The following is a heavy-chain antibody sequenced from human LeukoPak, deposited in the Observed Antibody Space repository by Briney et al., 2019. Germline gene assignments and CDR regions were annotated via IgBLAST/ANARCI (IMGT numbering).Heavy chain of an antibody. CDR1: GFTFSSYA. Sequence: PGGSLRLSCAASGFTFSSYAMSWVRQAPGKGLEWVSSISSSSSYIYYADSVKGRFTISRDNAKNSLYLQMNSLRAEDTAVYYCARVSNINYYDSSGYPTDWYIDLWGRGTLVTVSS. D-gene: IGHD3-22*01. CDR2: ISSSSSYI. J-gene: IGHJ2*01. V-gene: IGHV3-21*01. CDR3: ARVSNINYYDSSGYPTDWYIDL.